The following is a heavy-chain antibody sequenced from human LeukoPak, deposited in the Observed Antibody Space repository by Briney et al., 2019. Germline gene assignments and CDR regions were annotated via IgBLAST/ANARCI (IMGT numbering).Heavy chain of an antibody. J-gene: IGHJ5*02. CDR3: ARARDGHINNWFDP. Sequence: PSETLSLTCTVSGGSISSGSYYWSWIRQSPGKGLEWIGYFYYSGSTNYNPSLKSRVTISVDTSKNQFSLKVSSVTAADTAVYYCARARDGHINNWFDPWGQGTLVIVSS. CDR1: GGSISSGSYY. D-gene: IGHD5-24*01. V-gene: IGHV4-61*01. CDR2: FYYSGST.